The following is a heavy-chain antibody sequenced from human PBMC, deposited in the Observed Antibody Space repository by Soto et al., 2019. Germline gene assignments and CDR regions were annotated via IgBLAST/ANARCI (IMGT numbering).Heavy chain of an antibody. J-gene: IGHJ1*01. CDR3: ARGWHDFPH. V-gene: IGHV1-69*13. CDR1: GGTFSSYA. D-gene: IGHD2-15*01. Sequence: SVKVSCKASGGTFSSYAISWVRQAPGQGLECMGGIIPVFGTANYAQKFQGRVTINADESTSTVYMELSSLRSEDTAVYYCARGWHDFPHWGQGPLGTAS. CDR2: IIPVFGTA.